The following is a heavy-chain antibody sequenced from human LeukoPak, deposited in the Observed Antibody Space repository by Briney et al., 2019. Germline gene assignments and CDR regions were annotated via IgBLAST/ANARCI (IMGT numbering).Heavy chain of an antibody. CDR1: GGSFSGYY. CDR3: ARGLWFGEPMSGY. Sequence: SETLSLTCAVYGGSFSGYYWSWIRQPPGKGLEWIGEVNHSGSTNYNPSLKSRVTISVDTSKNQFSLKLSSVTAADTAVCYCARGLWFGEPMSGYWGQGTLVTVSS. J-gene: IGHJ4*02. V-gene: IGHV4-34*01. D-gene: IGHD3-10*01. CDR2: VNHSGST.